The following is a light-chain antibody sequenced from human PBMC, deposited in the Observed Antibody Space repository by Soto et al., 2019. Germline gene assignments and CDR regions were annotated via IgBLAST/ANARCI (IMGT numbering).Light chain of an antibody. V-gene: IGLV1-44*01. CDR1: SSNIGSNT. Sequence: QSVLTQPPSASGAPGQRVTISCSGSSSNIGSNTVNWYQQLPGTAPKLLIYTNNQRPSGVRDRFSGSRSGTSASLAISGLQSEDEADYYCAAWDDNFSTYVFGSGTKVTVL. CDR2: TNN. CDR3: AAWDDNFSTYV. J-gene: IGLJ1*01.